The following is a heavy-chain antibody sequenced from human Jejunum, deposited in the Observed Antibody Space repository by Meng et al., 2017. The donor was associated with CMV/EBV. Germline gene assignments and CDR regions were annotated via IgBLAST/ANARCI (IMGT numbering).Heavy chain of an antibody. D-gene: IGHD7-27*01. CDR3: AKFSATGAYYLGMDV. CDR1: GASMRSYY. Sequence: GASMRSYYWTWIRQPPGKGLEWIGCIYYSGYTTYNPSVKSRVTISVDMSKNQFSLRLTSVTAADTAVYYCAKFSATGAYYLGMDVWGQGTTVTVSS. V-gene: IGHV4-59*01. J-gene: IGHJ6*02. CDR2: IYYSGYT.